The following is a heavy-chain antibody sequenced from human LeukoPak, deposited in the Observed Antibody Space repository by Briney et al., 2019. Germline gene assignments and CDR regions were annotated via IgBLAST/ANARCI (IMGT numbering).Heavy chain of an antibody. Sequence: SETLSLTCAVYGGSFSGYYWSWIRQPPGKGLEWIGEINHSGSTNYNPSLKSRVTISVDTSKNQFSLKLSSVTAADTAVYYCARGGRSGSGSYYKYWGQGTLVTVSS. J-gene: IGHJ4*02. V-gene: IGHV4-34*01. CDR1: GGSFSGYY. D-gene: IGHD3-10*01. CDR2: INHSGST. CDR3: ARGGRSGSGSYYKY.